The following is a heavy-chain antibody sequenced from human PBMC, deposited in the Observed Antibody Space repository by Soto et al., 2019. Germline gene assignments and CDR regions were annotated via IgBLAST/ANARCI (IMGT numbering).Heavy chain of an antibody. CDR3: AKSRYSDSSGDYYDF. V-gene: IGHV3-23*01. D-gene: IGHD3-22*01. Sequence: EVQLLESGGGLVQPGGSLRLSCAASGFTFSNYAMSWVRQAPGKGLEWVSGIGGRATSAYYADSVKGRFAISRDNAYNTLFLQLNSQRAEDTAVYYCAKSRYSDSSGDYYDFWGQGTLVTVSS. CDR1: GFTFSNYA. J-gene: IGHJ4*02. CDR2: IGGRATSA.